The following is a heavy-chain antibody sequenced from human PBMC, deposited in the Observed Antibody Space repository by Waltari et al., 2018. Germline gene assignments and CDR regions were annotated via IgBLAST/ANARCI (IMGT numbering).Heavy chain of an antibody. CDR3: AGDRAIGLFFDY. V-gene: IGHV4-4*02. CDR1: GDSISGNYW. J-gene: IGHJ4*02. D-gene: IGHD2-2*01. Sequence: QVQLQESGQGLVKPSGTLSLTCAVSGDSISGNYWWSWVRQSPEKGLEWIGQVHHSGKTHYNPSLQSRVTISLDKPKNQFSLNLNSVTAADMAVYYCAGDRAIGLFFDYWGRGTLVTVSS. CDR2: VHHSGKT.